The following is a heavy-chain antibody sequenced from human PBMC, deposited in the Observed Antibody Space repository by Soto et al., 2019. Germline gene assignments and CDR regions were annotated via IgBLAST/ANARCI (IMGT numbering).Heavy chain of an antibody. CDR3: VRENYFYGMDV. CDR2: INNSFST. J-gene: IGHJ6*02. Sequence: GSLRLSCAASGFTFSDYYMIWIRQAPVIGLEFVSTINNSFSTFYSDSLKGRFTISLYNSKNTLYLQMNILIVDYTSMYYCVRENYFYGMDVWGQGTVVTVSS. CDR1: GFTFSDYY. V-gene: IGHV3-66*01.